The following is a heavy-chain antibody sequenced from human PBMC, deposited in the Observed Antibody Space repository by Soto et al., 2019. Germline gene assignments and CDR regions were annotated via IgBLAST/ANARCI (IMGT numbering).Heavy chain of an antibody. CDR2: IIPIFGTA. V-gene: IGHV1-69*13. CDR1: GGTFSSYA. CDR3: ARDFAIGGSSGLYYFDY. D-gene: IGHD6-19*01. Sequence: SVKVSCKASGGTFSSYAISWVRQAPGQGLEWMGGIIPIFGTANYAQKFQGRVTITADESTSTAYMELSSLRSEDTAVYYCARDFAIGGSSGLYYFDYWGQGTLVTVSS. J-gene: IGHJ4*02.